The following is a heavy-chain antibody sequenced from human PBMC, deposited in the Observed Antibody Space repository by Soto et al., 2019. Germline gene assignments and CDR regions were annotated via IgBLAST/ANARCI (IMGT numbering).Heavy chain of an antibody. CDR3: ARERGYTVSPDFDY. Sequence: QVQLVESGGGVVQPGRSLRLSCAASGFTFNSYAMHWVRQAPGKGLEWVAVISYDGSNKYYADSVKGRFTISRDNSKNRLYLQMNRLRAEDKAVYYCARERGYTVSPDFDYWGQGTLVTVSS. D-gene: IGHD5-18*01. CDR1: GFTFNSYA. V-gene: IGHV3-30-3*01. J-gene: IGHJ4*02. CDR2: ISYDGSNK.